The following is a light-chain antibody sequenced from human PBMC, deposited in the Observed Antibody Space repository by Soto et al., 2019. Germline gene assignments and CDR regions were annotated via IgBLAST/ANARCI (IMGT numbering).Light chain of an antibody. CDR1: QSVDKY. J-gene: IGKJ4*01. V-gene: IGKV3-11*01. CDR3: QQRSNCPLT. Sequence: EIVLTQSPATLSFSPGERATLSCRASQSVDKYLVWYQQKPGQAPRLLIYDASSRATGIPARFSGSGSGTDFSLTITRLEPEDFAVYYCQQRSNCPLTFGGGTKLEIK. CDR2: DAS.